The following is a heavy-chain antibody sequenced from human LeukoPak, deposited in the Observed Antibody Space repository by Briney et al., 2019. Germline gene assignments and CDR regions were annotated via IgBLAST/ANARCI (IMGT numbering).Heavy chain of an antibody. J-gene: IGHJ4*02. D-gene: IGHD3-22*01. Sequence: SETLSLTCTVSGGSISSYYWNWIPQPPGKGLEWIGYIYYSGSTNYNPSLKSRVTTSVDTSKNQFSLKLSSVTAADTAVYYCARERLGYYDRSGLDYWGQGTLVTVSS. CDR1: GGSISSYY. V-gene: IGHV4-59*01. CDR2: IYYSGST. CDR3: ARERLGYYDRSGLDY.